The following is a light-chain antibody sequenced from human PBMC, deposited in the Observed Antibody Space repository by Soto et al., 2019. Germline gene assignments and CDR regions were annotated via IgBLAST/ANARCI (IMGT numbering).Light chain of an antibody. CDR2: EVT. CDR3: TSYAGSDNPVL. J-gene: IGLJ2*01. CDR1: SNDIGEYHY. Sequence: QSALTQPTSASGSPGQSVTIPCTGTSNDIGEYHYVSWYQQHPGKAPKLLIYEVTQRPSGVPHRFSGSKSGNTASLTVSVLQPEDEADYYCTSYAGSDNPVLFGGGTKLTVL. V-gene: IGLV2-8*01.